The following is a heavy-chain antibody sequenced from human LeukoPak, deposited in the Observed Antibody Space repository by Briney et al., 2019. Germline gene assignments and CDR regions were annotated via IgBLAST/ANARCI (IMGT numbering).Heavy chain of an antibody. CDR1: GFTFSSYT. CDR3: ARDSPSGSYYYFDY. Sequence: GGSLRLSCTASGFTFSSYTMNWVRQAPGMGLEWVSSITSSSYIYYADSVKGRFSISRDNAKNSLYLQMNSLRAEDTAVCYCARDSPSGSYYYFDYWGQGTLVTVYS. J-gene: IGHJ4*02. D-gene: IGHD1-26*01. V-gene: IGHV3-21*01. CDR2: ITSSSYI.